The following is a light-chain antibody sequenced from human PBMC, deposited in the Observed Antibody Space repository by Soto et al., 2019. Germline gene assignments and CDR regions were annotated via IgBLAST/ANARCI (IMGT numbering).Light chain of an antibody. J-gene: IGLJ3*02. CDR2: EVS. V-gene: IGLV2-14*01. CDR3: SSYTSTNTWV. CDR1: SSDVGGHNY. Sequence: QSALTQPASVSGSPGQSITISCTGTSSDVGGHNYVSWYQQHPGKAPKFIIFEVSNRPSGVSNRFSGSKSGRTASLTISGLQAEDEADYYCSSYTSTNTWVFGGGTQLTVL.